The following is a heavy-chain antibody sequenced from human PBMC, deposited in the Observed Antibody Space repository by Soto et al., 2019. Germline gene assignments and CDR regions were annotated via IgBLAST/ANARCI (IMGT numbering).Heavy chain of an antibody. V-gene: IGHV1-69*13. D-gene: IGHD3-22*01. Sequence: SVKVSCKASGGTFSSYAISWVRQAPGQGLEWMGGIIPIFGTANYAQKFQGRVTITADESTSTAYMELSSLRSEDTAVYYCAREAAYQLLHSTSYYDSSGPRYYFDYWGQGTLVTVSS. CDR1: GGTFSSYA. CDR3: AREAAYQLLHSTSYYDSSGPRYYFDY. J-gene: IGHJ4*02. CDR2: IIPIFGTA.